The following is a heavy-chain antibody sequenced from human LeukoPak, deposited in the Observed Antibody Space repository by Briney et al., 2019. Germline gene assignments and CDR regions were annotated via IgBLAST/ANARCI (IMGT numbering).Heavy chain of an antibody. D-gene: IGHD2-21*02. CDR3: ARAIVVVTATTYYFDY. Sequence: GGSLRLSCAASGFTFSDYYMSWIRQAPGKGLEWVSYISSSGSTIYYADSVKGRFTISRDNAKSSLYLQMNSLRAEDTAVYYCARAIVVVTATTYYFDYWGQGTLVTVSS. J-gene: IGHJ4*02. CDR1: GFTFSDYY. CDR2: ISSSGSTI. V-gene: IGHV3-11*01.